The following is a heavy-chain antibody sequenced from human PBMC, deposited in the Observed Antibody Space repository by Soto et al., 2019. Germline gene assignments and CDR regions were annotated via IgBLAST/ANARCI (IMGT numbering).Heavy chain of an antibody. CDR1: GGSVRRGNYY. CDR2: ISNSGRT. Sequence: QVQLQESGPGLVKPSQTLSLTCTVSGGSVRRGNYYWSWIRQFPGKGLEWIGYISNSGRTHYNPSLMSRITILVDTSKNQFFLELRSVTAADTALYYCARADYATGSYYPDYWGQGTLVTVSP. CDR3: ARADYATGSYYPDY. D-gene: IGHD3-10*01. J-gene: IGHJ4*02. V-gene: IGHV4-31*03.